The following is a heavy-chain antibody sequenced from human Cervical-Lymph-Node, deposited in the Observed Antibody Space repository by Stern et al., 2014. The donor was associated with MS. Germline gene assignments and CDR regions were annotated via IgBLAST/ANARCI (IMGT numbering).Heavy chain of an antibody. J-gene: IGHJ4*02. Sequence: QLVESGGGLVQPGRSLRLSCAASGFTFDDYAMHWVRQAPGKGLEWVSGISWNSGSIGYADSVKGRFTISRDNAKNSLYLQMNSLRAEDTALYYCAKADLLWFGEPYYFDYWGQGTLVTVSS. CDR1: GFTFDDYA. CDR3: AKADLLWFGEPYYFDY. D-gene: IGHD3-10*01. CDR2: ISWNSGSI. V-gene: IGHV3-9*01.